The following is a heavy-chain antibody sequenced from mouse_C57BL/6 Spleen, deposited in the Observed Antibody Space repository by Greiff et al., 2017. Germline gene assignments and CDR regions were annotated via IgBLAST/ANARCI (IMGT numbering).Heavy chain of an antibody. J-gene: IGHJ1*03. CDR2: INPSNGGT. CDR3: ARLELGDWYFDV. D-gene: IGHD4-1*01. CDR1: GYSFTSYW. V-gene: IGHV1-53*01. Sequence: QVQLKQPGTELVKPGASVKLSCKASGYSFTSYWMHWVKQRPGQGLEWIGNINPSNGGTTYNEKFKSKATLTVDKSSSTAYMQLSSLTSEDSAVYYCARLELGDWYFDVWGTGTTVTVSA.